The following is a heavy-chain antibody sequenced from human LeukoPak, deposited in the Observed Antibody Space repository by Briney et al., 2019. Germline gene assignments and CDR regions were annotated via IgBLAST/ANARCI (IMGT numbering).Heavy chain of an antibody. J-gene: IGHJ4*02. CDR1: GGSISSGSYY. CDR3: ARLGGITMVRGLIGY. CDR2: IYTSGST. D-gene: IGHD3-10*01. Sequence: PSETLSLTCTVSGGSISSGSYYWSWIRQPAGKGLEWIGRIYTSGSTNYNPSLKSRVTISVDTSKNQFSLKLSSVTAADTAIYYCARLGGITMVRGLIGYWGQGTLVTVSS. V-gene: IGHV4-61*02.